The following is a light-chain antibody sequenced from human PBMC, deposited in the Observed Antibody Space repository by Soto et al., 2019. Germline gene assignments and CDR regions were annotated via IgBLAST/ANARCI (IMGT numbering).Light chain of an antibody. CDR1: QSISSW. V-gene: IGKV1-5*01. J-gene: IGKJ1*01. CDR3: QQYYSFSA. CDR2: DAS. Sequence: DIQMTQSPSTLSPSVGDRGTITCRASQSISSWLAWYQQKPGKPPKLLIYDASSLESGVPSRLSGSGSGTEFTLTIKSLQPDDVATYYWQQYYSFSAYGQGTKVDIK.